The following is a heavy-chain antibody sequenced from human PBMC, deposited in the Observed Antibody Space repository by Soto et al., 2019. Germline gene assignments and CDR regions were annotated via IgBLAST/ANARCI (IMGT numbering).Heavy chain of an antibody. CDR1: GYTFTTYY. CDR2: ISPSDGST. Sequence: GASVKVSCKAFGYTFTTYYIHWVRQAPGQGLEWMGMISPSDGSTGYGQKLQGRVTVTRDTSTSTVYMEVSSLRSDDTAVYYCARVSTYGNFDYWGQGTLVTSPQ. D-gene: IGHD2-2*01. V-gene: IGHV1-46*01. CDR3: ARVSTYGNFDY. J-gene: IGHJ4*02.